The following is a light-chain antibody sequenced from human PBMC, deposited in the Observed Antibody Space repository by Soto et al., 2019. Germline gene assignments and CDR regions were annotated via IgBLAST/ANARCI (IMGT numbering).Light chain of an antibody. CDR1: QSIGLA. CDR2: DAS. V-gene: IGKV3-11*01. CDR3: QQRTDRPPWT. J-gene: IGKJ1*01. Sequence: EIVLTQSPATLSMSPWERATLSCRASQSIGLAIAWYQHKPGQAPRLLLCDASQRATGIPARFRGSGSGTDFTLSISSLEPEDFAVYYCQQRTDRPPWTFGQGTKVDIK.